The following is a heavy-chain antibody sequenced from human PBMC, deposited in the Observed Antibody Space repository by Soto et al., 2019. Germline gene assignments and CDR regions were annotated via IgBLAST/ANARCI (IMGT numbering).Heavy chain of an antibody. Sequence: GGSLRLSCAAPGFTFSSYWMSWVRQAPGKGLEWVANIKQDGSEKYYVDSVKGRFTISRDNAKNSLYLQMNSLRAEDTAVYYCARSELSYQPFDYWGQGTLVTVSS. D-gene: IGHD1-26*01. CDR2: IKQDGSEK. J-gene: IGHJ4*02. V-gene: IGHV3-7*03. CDR3: ARSELSYQPFDY. CDR1: GFTFSSYW.